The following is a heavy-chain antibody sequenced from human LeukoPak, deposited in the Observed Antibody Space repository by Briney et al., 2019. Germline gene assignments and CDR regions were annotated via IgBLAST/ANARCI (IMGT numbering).Heavy chain of an antibody. CDR3: AKARSGYDSSGYPDY. Sequence: PGGSLRLSCAASGFTFDDYGMSWVRQAPGKGLEWVSGISWNSGSIGYADSVKGRFTISRDNAKNSLYLQMNSLRAEDTALYYCAKARSGYDSSGYPDYWGQGTLVTVSS. J-gene: IGHJ4*02. V-gene: IGHV3-20*04. D-gene: IGHD3-22*01. CDR1: GFTFDDYG. CDR2: ISWNSGSI.